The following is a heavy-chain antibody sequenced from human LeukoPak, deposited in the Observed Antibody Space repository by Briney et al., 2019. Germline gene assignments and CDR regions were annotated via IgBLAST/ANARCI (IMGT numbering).Heavy chain of an antibody. Sequence: GGSLRLSCATSGFTFSNYAIHWVRQAPGKGLEWVADISFDGDNEYYADSVRGRFMIARDNSKNTVYLQMNSLRVEDTAVYYCASRSINWYRGNNWFDPWGQGTLVTVSS. V-gene: IGHV3-30-3*01. CDR3: ASRSINWYRGNNWFDP. D-gene: IGHD6-13*01. CDR2: ISFDGDNE. J-gene: IGHJ5*02. CDR1: GFTFSNYA.